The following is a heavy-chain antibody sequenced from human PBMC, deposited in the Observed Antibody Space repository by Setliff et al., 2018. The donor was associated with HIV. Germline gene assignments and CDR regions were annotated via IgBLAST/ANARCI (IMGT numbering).Heavy chain of an antibody. V-gene: IGHV4-31*01. CDR2: VYFSGSA. J-gene: IGHJ4*02. CDR3: ASGREAVAGALHFDY. D-gene: IGHD6-19*01. Sequence: KPSETLSLTCSVSGDSIISGDFFWSWIRQSPGKGLEWIGYVYFSGSATLNPSLKSPVSISVDTSKNQFYLTLSSVTAADTAVYYCASGREAVAGALHFDYWGQGPLVTVSS. CDR1: GDSIISGDFF.